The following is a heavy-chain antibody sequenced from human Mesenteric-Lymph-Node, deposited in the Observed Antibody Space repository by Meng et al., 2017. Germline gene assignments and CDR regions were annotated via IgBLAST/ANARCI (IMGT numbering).Heavy chain of an antibody. CDR3: FIRDLLDY. Sequence: GSLRLSCTVSGGSISSSSYYWGWIRQPPGKGLEWIGSIYYSGSTYYNPSLKSRVTISVDTSKNQFSLKLSSVTAADTAVYYCFIRDLLDYWGQGKLVTVSS. CDR2: IYYSGST. D-gene: IGHD3-10*01. CDR1: GGSISSSSYY. V-gene: IGHV4-39*07. J-gene: IGHJ4*02.